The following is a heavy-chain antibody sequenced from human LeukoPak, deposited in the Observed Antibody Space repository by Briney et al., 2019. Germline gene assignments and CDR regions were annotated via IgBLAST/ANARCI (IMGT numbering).Heavy chain of an antibody. J-gene: IGHJ4*02. Sequence: GASVKVSCKASGGTFSSYAISWVRQAPGQGLEWMGGIIPIFGTANYAQKFQGRVTITADESTSTAYMELSSLRSEDTAVYYCARVPNSSGPFDYWGQRTLVTVTS. V-gene: IGHV1-69*13. D-gene: IGHD3-22*01. CDR1: GGTFSSYA. CDR2: IIPIFGTA. CDR3: ARVPNSSGPFDY.